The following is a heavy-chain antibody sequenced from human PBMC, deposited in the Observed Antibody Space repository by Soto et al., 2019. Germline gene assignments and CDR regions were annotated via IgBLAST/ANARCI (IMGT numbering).Heavy chain of an antibody. CDR2: INPNSGGT. Sequence: VASVKVSCKASGYIFTGYYMHWVRQAPGQGLEWMGWINPNSGGTNYAQKFQGWVTMTRDTSISTAYMELSRLRSDDTAVYYCARDLAAPDGMDVWGQGTTVTVSS. V-gene: IGHV1-2*04. CDR1: GYIFTGYY. J-gene: IGHJ6*02. CDR3: ARDLAAPDGMDV.